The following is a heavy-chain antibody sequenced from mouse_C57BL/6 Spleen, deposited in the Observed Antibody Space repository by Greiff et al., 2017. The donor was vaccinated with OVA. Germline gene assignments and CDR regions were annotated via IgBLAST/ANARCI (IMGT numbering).Heavy chain of an antibody. CDR2: IYPGDGDT. CDR3: ARDCGSTLYYAMDD. D-gene: IGHD1-1*01. V-gene: IGHV1-82*01. J-gene: IGHJ4*01. Sequence: QVQLQQSGPELVKPGASVKISCKASGYAFSSSWMNWVKQRPGKGLEWIGRIYPGDGDTNYNGKFKGKATLTADKSSSTAYMQLSSLTSEDSAVYVCARDCGSTLYYAMDDWGQGTSVTVSS. CDR1: GYAFSSSW.